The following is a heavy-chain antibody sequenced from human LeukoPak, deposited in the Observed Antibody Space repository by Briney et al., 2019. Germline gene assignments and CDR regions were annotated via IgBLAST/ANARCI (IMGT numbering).Heavy chain of an antibody. J-gene: IGHJ5*02. Sequence: PSGKLSCMASGGTFSSSSISWVRQAPGHGREWVGGILPIFGTVNYAQKIQGRVTMTADKSTSTAYMELSSLKSEDTALYYGARGRNSLFDAGTPQNNCFDPWGQGTLVSVSS. CDR2: ILPIFGTV. V-gene: IGHV1-69*06. CDR1: GGTFSSSS. D-gene: IGHD3-16*02. CDR3: ARGRNSLFDAGTPQNNCFDP.